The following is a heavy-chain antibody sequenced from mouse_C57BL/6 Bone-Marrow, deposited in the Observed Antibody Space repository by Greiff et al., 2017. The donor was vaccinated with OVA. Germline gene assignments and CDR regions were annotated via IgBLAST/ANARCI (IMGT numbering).Heavy chain of an antibody. V-gene: IGHV1-58*01. J-gene: IGHJ4*01. CDR3: GRDETVRWDY. CDR1: GYTFTSYG. Sequence: VQLQQSGAELVRPGSSVKMSCKTSGYTFTSYGINWVKQRPGQGLEWIGYIYLGNGYTEYNEKFKGKATLTSDTSSSSAYMQLRSLTSEDSAIYFCGRDETVRWDYWGQGTSVTVSS. CDR2: IYLGNGYT. D-gene: IGHD4-1*01.